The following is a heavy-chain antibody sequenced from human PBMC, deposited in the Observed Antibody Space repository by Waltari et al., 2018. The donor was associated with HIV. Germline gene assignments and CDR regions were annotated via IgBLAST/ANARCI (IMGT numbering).Heavy chain of an antibody. CDR3: ARVSYSSGWFEDY. Sequence: QVQLVESGGGVVQPGRSLRLSCAASGFGFTSFGMHWVRQAPGKGLEWVAVIWSHGRNQYYADSVKGRFTISRDNSKNTLFLQMNSLRVGDTAVYYCARVSYSSGWFEDYWGQGTLVTVSS. CDR1: GFGFTSFG. D-gene: IGHD6-19*01. V-gene: IGHV3-33*01. J-gene: IGHJ4*02. CDR2: IWSHGRNQ.